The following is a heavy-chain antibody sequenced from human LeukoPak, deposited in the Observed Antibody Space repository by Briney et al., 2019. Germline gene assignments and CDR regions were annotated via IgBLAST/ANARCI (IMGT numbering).Heavy chain of an antibody. CDR3: ARGYDFWSGFSYGMDV. Sequence: KPSETLSLTCAVYGGSFSGYYWSWIRQPAGKGLEWIGRIYTSGSTNYNPSLKSRVTISVDTSKNQFSLKLSSVTAADTAVYYCARGYDFWSGFSYGMDVWGQGTTVTVSS. CDR1: GGSFSGYY. D-gene: IGHD3-3*01. CDR2: IYTSGST. V-gene: IGHV4-59*10. J-gene: IGHJ6*02.